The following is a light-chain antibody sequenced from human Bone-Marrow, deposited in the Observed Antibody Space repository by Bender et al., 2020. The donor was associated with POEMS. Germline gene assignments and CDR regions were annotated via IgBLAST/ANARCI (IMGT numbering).Light chain of an antibody. J-gene: IGLJ1*01. CDR1: SSDVDDYKY. Sequence: QSALTQPASVSGSPGQSITISCTGTSSDVDDYKYVSWYQQHPDKAPKLMIFDVSNRPSGVSNRFSGSKSGNTASLTISGLQAEDEADYYCSSYTSKNSRVFGTGTKVTV. CDR2: DVS. CDR3: SSYTSKNSRV. V-gene: IGLV2-14*01.